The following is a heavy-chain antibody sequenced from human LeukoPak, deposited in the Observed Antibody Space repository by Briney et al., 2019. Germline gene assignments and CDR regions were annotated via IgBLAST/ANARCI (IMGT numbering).Heavy chain of an antibody. CDR3: ARGAAAGINAFDI. J-gene: IGHJ3*02. CDR2: INPDGGNT. CDR1: GYTFTNSY. V-gene: IGHV1-46*01. D-gene: IGHD6-13*01. Sequence: ASVKVSCKASGYTFTNSYIHWVRQAPGQVLEWMGLINPDGGNTNYAQNFQGRVTLTRDTSTSTVYMELRSLRSDDTAVYYCARGAAAGINAFDIWGQGTMVTVSS.